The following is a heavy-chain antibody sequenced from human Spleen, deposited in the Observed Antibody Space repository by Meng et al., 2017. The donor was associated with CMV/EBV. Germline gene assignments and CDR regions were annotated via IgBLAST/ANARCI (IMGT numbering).Heavy chain of an antibody. J-gene: IGHJ6*02. CDR1: RFPLKRFT. D-gene: IGHD6-13*01. CDR2: ISSSSGYI. Sequence: GGSLRLSCAGSRFPLKRFTMNWLRQGPGKGLEWVSFISSSSGYIYYTDSVKGRFTISRDNAKNSLYLQMNSLRAEDTAFYYCARDQQLVPVDYNSYYGMDVWGQGTTVTVSS. CDR3: ARDQQLVPVDYNSYYGMDV. V-gene: IGHV3-21*04.